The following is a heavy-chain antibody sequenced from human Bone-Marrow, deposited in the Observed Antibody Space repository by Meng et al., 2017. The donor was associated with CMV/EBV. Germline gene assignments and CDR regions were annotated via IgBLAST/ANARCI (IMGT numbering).Heavy chain of an antibody. CDR1: GGSFSGYY. Sequence: SETLSLTCAVYGGSFSGYYWSWIRQPPGKGLEWIGEINHSGSTNYNPSLKSRVTISVDTSKNQFSLKLSSVTAADTAVYYCARGHSIAAPGTPLYYYGMDVWGQGTTVTVSS. CDR2: INHSGST. CDR3: ARGHSIAAPGTPLYYYGMDV. J-gene: IGHJ6*02. D-gene: IGHD6-13*01. V-gene: IGHV4-34*01.